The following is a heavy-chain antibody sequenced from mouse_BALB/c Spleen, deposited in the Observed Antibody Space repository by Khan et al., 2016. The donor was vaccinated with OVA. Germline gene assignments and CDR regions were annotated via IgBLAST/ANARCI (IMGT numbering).Heavy chain of an antibody. Sequence: EVQLQESGAEIVRPGALVKLSCKGYGFNIKDYYMHWVKQRPEQGLEWIGWIDPENGETVYDPKFQGKANITADTYSKTAYLQISSLTSEDTAVYYCASSGYFAWFAYWGQGTLVTVSA. V-gene: IGHV14-1*02. J-gene: IGHJ3*01. CDR1: GFNIKDYY. CDR2: IDPENGET. CDR3: ASSGYFAWFAY.